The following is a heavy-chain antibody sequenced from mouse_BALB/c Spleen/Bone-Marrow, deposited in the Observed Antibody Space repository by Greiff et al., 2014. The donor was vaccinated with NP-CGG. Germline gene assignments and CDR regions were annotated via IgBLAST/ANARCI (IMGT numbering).Heavy chain of an antibody. CDR2: ISSGGST. CDR3: AREMVAGFAY. J-gene: IGHJ3*01. D-gene: IGHD2-3*01. CDR1: GFTFSSYA. Sequence: EVQRVESGGGLVKPGGSLKLSCAASGFTFSSYAMSWVRQTPEKRLEWVASISSGGSTYYSDSVKVRFTVSRYNARNMLYLQMSSLRSEDTAMYYCAREMVAGFAYWGQGTLVTVSA. V-gene: IGHV5-6-5*01.